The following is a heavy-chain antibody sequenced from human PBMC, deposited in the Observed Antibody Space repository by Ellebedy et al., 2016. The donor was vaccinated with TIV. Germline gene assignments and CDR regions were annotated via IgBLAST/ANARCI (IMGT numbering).Heavy chain of an antibody. CDR2: INAGNGNT. D-gene: IGHD4-17*01. CDR3: ARDVHYGDYFDY. J-gene: IGHJ4*02. CDR1: GYTFTRYA. V-gene: IGHV1-3*01. Sequence: ASVKVSCKASGYTFTRYAIHWVRQAPGQRPEWMGWINAGNGNTKYSQKFQGRVTITRDTSASTAYMELSSLRSEDTAVYYCARDVHYGDYFDYWGQGTLVTVSS.